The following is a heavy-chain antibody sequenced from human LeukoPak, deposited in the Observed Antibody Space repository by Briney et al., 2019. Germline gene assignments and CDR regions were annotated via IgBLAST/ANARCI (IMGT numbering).Heavy chain of an antibody. CDR2: MWYDESSK. Sequence: GGSLRLSCAASGFTFNSYDMHWVRQAPGEGLEWVAIMWYDESSKYYADSVKGRFTISRDNSKNTLYLQMNSLRAEDTAVYYCARGLAVAGTGDAFDIWGQGTMVTVSS. D-gene: IGHD6-19*01. CDR3: ARGLAVAGTGDAFDI. J-gene: IGHJ3*02. V-gene: IGHV3-33*01. CDR1: GFTFNSYD.